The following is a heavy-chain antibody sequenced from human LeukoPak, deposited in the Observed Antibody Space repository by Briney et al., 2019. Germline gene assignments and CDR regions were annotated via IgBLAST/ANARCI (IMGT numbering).Heavy chain of an antibody. D-gene: IGHD2-21*01. CDR1: GVTVGTNS. J-gene: IGHJ1*01. CDR3: ASAREYCGSAECYEYFQH. Sequence: PGGSLRLSSAASGVTVGTNSMSWARQSPGKGLEWVSVIYSGGSTYNADSVNGRFTVSRDNSRNTLFLQMNNLRAEDTALYFCASAREYCGSAECYEYFQHWGQGTLVIVSS. V-gene: IGHV3-53*01. CDR2: IYSGGST.